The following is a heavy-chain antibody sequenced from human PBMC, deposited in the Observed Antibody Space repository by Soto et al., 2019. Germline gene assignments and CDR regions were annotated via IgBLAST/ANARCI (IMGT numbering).Heavy chain of an antibody. D-gene: IGHD2-8*01. CDR2: ISGSGGRS. CDR1: GFTFSNYA. Sequence: EVQLLDSGGGLVQPGGSLRLSCAASGFTFSNYAMTWVRQGPGKGLEWVSGISGSGGRSYYADSVKGRFTISRDNSKSTLYLQMNRQRAEDTSVYYCAKAYFVLYSENPYYFAYWGQGTLVTVSS. V-gene: IGHV3-23*01. CDR3: AKAYFVLYSENPYYFAY. J-gene: IGHJ4*02.